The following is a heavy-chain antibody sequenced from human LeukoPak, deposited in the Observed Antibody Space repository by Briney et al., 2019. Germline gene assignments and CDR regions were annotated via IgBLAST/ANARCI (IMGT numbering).Heavy chain of an antibody. V-gene: IGHV3-30*18. D-gene: IGHD4-17*01. CDR2: ISYDGSNK. J-gene: IGHJ4*02. CDR3: AKDRPYGDSYYFNY. Sequence: GGSLRLSCAASGFTFSSYGMHWVRQAPGKGLEWVAVISYDGSNKYYADSVKGRFTISRDNSKNTLYLQMNSLRAEDTAVYYCAKDRPYGDSYYFNYWGQGTLVTVSS. CDR1: GFTFSSYG.